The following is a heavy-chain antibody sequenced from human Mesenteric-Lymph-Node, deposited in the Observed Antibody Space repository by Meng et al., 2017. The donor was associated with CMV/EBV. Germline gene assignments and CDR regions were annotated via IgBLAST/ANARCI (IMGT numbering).Heavy chain of an antibody. CDR2: IDASGINT. V-gene: IGHV3-23*01. Sequence: GESLKISCAASGFTFFDFAMNWVRQAPGKGLEWVSSIDASGINTYYADSVRGRFTISRDNAENIVYLQMNNMRVEDTAAYYCVKDVPGVVWFGEWGQGTLVTVSS. J-gene: IGHJ4*02. D-gene: IGHD3-10*01. CDR3: VKDVPGVVWFGE. CDR1: GFTFFDFA.